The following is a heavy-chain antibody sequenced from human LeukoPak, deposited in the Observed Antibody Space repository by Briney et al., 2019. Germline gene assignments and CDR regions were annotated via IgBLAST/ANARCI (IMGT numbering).Heavy chain of an antibody. CDR1: GGSISSYY. CDR2: IYYSGST. D-gene: IGHD3-22*01. CDR3: ARVGDSSGYYLPTDAFDI. Sequence: SETLSLTCTVSGGSISSYYWSWIRQPPGKGLEWIGYIYYSGSTNYNPSLKSRVTISVDTSKNQFSLKLSSVTAADTAVYYCARVGDSSGYYLPTDAFDIWGQGTMVTVSS. J-gene: IGHJ3*02. V-gene: IGHV4-59*01.